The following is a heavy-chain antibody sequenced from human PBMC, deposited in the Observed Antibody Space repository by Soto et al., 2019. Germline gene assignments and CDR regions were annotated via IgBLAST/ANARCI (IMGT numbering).Heavy chain of an antibody. V-gene: IGHV1-46*01. D-gene: IGHD3-3*01. CDR1: GYKFTGDH. CDR2: INPNSGCT. CDR3: ARDEPSITIFGVVRSMDV. J-gene: IGHJ6*02. Sequence: ASVKVSCKASGYKFTGDHLHWVRQTPGLGLEWMGRINPNSGCTNYAQKFQGRVTMTRDTSTSTVYMELSSLRSEDTAVYYCARDEPSITIFGVVRSMDVWGQGTTVTVSS.